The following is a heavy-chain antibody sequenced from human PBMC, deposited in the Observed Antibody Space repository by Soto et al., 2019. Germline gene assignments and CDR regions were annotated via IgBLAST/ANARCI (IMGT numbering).Heavy chain of an antibody. CDR1: GFTFSGST. V-gene: IGHV3-73*02. CDR3: TRQHLDVPVASAIDY. J-gene: IGHJ4*02. CDR2: IPSITNTYAT. Sequence: EVQLVESGGGLVQPGGSLKLSCAASGFTFSGSTIHWVRQTSGKGLEWVGRIPSITNTYATAYAASVKGRFTISRDDSKNTAYLQMDSLKTEDTAVYYCTRQHLDVPVASAIDYWGQGTLVTVSS. D-gene: IGHD6-19*01.